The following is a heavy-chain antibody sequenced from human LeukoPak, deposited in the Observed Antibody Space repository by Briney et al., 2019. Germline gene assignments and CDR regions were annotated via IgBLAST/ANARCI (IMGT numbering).Heavy chain of an antibody. Sequence: GGSLRLSCVVSGFTFSNYAMNWVRQAPGKGLEWISYISTSSGTIYYADSVKGRFTISRDNAKNSLYLQMNSLRDDDTAVYYCARRYSAYNFDYWGQGTLVTVSS. D-gene: IGHD5-12*01. J-gene: IGHJ4*02. CDR3: ARRYSAYNFDY. V-gene: IGHV3-48*02. CDR1: GFTFSNYA. CDR2: ISTSSGTI.